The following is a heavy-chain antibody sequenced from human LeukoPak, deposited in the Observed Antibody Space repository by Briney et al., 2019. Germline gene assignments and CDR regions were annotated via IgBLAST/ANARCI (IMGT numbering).Heavy chain of an antibody. V-gene: IGHV4-34*01. CDR1: GGSFSGYY. J-gene: IGHJ4*02. D-gene: IGHD2-21*02. Sequence: PSETLSLTCAVYGGSFSGYYWSWIRQPPGKGLEWIGEINHSGSTNYNPSLTSRVTISVDTSKNQFSLKLSSVTAADTAVYYCARVTRISAPFDYWGQGTLVTVSS. CDR3: ARVTRISAPFDY. CDR2: INHSGST.